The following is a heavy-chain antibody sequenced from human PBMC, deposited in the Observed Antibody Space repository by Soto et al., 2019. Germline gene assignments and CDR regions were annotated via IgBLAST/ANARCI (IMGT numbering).Heavy chain of an antibody. CDR3: ARGVVPAAMFDY. V-gene: IGHV4-59*01. CDR2: IYYSGST. CDR1: GGSISSYY. J-gene: IGHJ4*02. Sequence: PSETLSLTCTVSGGSISSYYWSWIRQPPGKGLEWIGYIYYSGSTNYNPSLKSRVTISVDTSKNQFSLKLSSVTAADTAVYYCARGVVPAAMFDYWGQGTLVTVS. D-gene: IGHD2-2*01.